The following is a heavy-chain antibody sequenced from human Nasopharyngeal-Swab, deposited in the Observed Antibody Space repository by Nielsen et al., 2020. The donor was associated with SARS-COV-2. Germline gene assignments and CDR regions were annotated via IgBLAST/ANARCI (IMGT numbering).Heavy chain of an antibody. Sequence: GGSLRLSCAASGFTFSSYAMSWVRQAPGKGLEWVSAISGSGGSTYYADSVKGRFTISRDNSKNTLYLQMNSLRAEDTAVYYCARYHRIAAADRYYYYGMDVWGQGTTVTVSS. V-gene: IGHV3-23*01. D-gene: IGHD6-13*01. CDR3: ARYHRIAAADRYYYYGMDV. CDR1: GFTFSSYA. CDR2: ISGSGGST. J-gene: IGHJ6*02.